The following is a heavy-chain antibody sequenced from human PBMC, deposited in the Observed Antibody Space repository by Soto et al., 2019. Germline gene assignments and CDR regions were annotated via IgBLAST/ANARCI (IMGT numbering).Heavy chain of an antibody. J-gene: IGHJ4*02. CDR3: AGRIAARPLGY. Sequence: QRQLQESGSGLVKPSQTLSLTCAVSGGSISSGGYSWSWIRQPPGKGLEWIGYIYHSGSTYYNPSLKSRVTISVDRSKNQFSLKLSSVTAADTAVYYCAGRIAARPLGYWGQGTLVTVSS. D-gene: IGHD6-6*01. V-gene: IGHV4-30-2*01. CDR2: IYHSGST. CDR1: GGSISSGGYS.